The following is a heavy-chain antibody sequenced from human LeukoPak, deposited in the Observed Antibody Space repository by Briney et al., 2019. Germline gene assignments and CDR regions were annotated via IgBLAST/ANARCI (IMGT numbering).Heavy chain of an antibody. J-gene: IGHJ4*02. Sequence: GGSLRLSCAASGFTFNDYAMHWVRQTPGKGLEWVSGISWNSGTISYADSVKGRFTISRDNAKKSLFLQMNSLRAEDTALYYCAKDVRVAAYTSYYFDYWGQGTLVTVSS. CDR2: ISWNSGTI. D-gene: IGHD6-19*01. CDR1: GFTFNDYA. V-gene: IGHV3-9*01. CDR3: AKDVRVAAYTSYYFDY.